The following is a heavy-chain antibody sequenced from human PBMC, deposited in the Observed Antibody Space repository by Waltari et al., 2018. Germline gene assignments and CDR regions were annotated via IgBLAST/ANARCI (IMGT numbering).Heavy chain of an antibody. CDR2: IYHSGTT. CDR1: GGSISSSNW. CDR3: ANAGGVAAAGPT. D-gene: IGHD6-13*01. Sequence: VSGGSISSSNWWSWVRQPPGKGLEWIGEIYHSGTTNYNPSLKSRVTISVDKSKNQFSLKLSSVTAADTAVYYCANAGGVAAAGPTWGQGTLVTVSS. J-gene: IGHJ4*02. V-gene: IGHV4-4*02.